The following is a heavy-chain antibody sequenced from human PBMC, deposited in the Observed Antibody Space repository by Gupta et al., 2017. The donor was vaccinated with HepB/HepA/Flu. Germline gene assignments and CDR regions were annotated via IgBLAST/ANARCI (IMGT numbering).Heavy chain of an antibody. D-gene: IGHD3-3*01. J-gene: IGHJ6*03. CDR1: GFSLTGTA. V-gene: IGHV3-23*04. CDR2: IGSDSRP. CDR3: AKDLYFWSAMDV. Sequence: ELQLVESGGGLIQPGGSLRLSCAGSGFSLTGTAMSWVRQAPGKGLEWVSGIGSDSRPHYADAVRGRFTISRDNSKNTIYLQINSLRADDTATYYCAKDLYFWSAMDVWGKGTTVTVSS.